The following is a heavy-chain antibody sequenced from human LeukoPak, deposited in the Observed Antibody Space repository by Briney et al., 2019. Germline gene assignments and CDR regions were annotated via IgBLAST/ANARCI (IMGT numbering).Heavy chain of an antibody. CDR2: ISSSSSSTI. J-gene: IGHJ4*02. CDR1: GFTFSSYS. V-gene: IGHV3-48*02. CDR3: ARELGHENSGSYYGLDY. Sequence: GGSLRLSCAASGFTFSSYSMNWVRQAPGKGLEWVSYISSSSSSTIYYADSVKGRFTISRDNAKNSLYLQMNSLRDEDTAVYYCARELGHENSGSYYGLDYWGQGTLVTVSS. D-gene: IGHD1-26*01.